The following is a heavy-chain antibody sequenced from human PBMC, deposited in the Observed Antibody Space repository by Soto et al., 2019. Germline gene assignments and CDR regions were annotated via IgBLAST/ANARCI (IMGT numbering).Heavy chain of an antibody. CDR3: ARVQYFEWHFDL. V-gene: IGHV3-11*01. J-gene: IGHJ2*01. Sequence: QVQLVDSGGGLVKPGGSLRLVCAASGFSSSDFYMTWIRQAPGKGLEWVSYISNSSRTIYYASSVKGRFTISRDNAKNSLYLQMNSLRAEDTAVYYCARVQYFEWHFDLWGRGTLVTVSS. D-gene: IGHD3-3*01. CDR2: ISNSSRTI. CDR1: GFSSSDFY.